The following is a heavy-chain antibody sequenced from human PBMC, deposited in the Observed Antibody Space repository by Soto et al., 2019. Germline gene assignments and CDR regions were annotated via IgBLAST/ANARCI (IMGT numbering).Heavy chain of an antibody. J-gene: IGHJ4*02. CDR3: ARAYYFGSGTSYTLYY. D-gene: IGHD3-10*01. CDR2: ISDDGVSK. CDR1: GFTFSNYG. V-gene: IGHV3-30*03. Sequence: PGGSLRLSCAASGFTFSNYGMHWVRLAPGKGLEWVAVISDDGVSKYYADSVQGRFTISRDNSESAVFLQMNSLRPDDTALYFCARAYYFGSGTSYTLYYWGQGTQVTVSS.